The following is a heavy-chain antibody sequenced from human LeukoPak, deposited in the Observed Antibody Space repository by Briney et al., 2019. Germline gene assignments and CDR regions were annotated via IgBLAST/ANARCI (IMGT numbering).Heavy chain of an antibody. CDR2: IIPIFGTA. CDR1: GYTFTSYD. Sequence: VASVTVSCTASGYTFTSYDINWVRQATGQGLEWMGGIIPIFGTANYAQKFQGRVTITADESTSTAYMELSSLRSEDTAVYYCARVGMSGSYSFDYWGQGTLVTVSS. CDR3: ARVGMSGSYSFDY. D-gene: IGHD1-26*01. V-gene: IGHV1-69*13. J-gene: IGHJ4*02.